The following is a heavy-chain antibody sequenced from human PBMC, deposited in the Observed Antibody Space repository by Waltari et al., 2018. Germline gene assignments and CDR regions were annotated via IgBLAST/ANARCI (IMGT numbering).Heavy chain of an antibody. Sequence: QLPLQESGPGLVKPSETLCLTCTVAGSSISRCSYYWGWLRQPPGKGLEWIGSIYYSGSTYYNPSLKSRVTISVDTSKNQFSLKLSSVTAADTAVYYCARDRGPIQLWLAPTHYFDYWGQGTLVTVSS. CDR2: IYYSGST. CDR1: GSSISRCSYY. CDR3: ARDRGPIQLWLAPTHYFDY. J-gene: IGHJ4*02. V-gene: IGHV4-39*07. D-gene: IGHD5-18*01.